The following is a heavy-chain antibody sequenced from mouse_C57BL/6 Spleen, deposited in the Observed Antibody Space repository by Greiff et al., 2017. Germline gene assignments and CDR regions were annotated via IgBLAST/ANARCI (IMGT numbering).Heavy chain of an antibody. J-gene: IGHJ3*01. V-gene: IGHV5-12*01. D-gene: IGHD1-1*01. CDR1: GFTFSDYY. CDR3: ASPTTVAPFAY. CDR2: ISNGGGST. Sequence: EVQLQESGGGLVQPGGSLKLSCAASGFTFSDYYMYWVRQTPEKRLEWVAYISNGGGSTYYPDTVKGRFTISRDNAKNTLYLQMSRLKSEDTAMYYCASPTTVAPFAYWGQGTLVTVSA.